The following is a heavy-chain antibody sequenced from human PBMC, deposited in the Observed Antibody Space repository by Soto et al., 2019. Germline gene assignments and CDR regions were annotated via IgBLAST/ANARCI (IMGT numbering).Heavy chain of an antibody. V-gene: IGHV1-69*13. CDR2: IIPIFGTA. J-gene: IGHJ6*02. CDR3: ARDGDRITIFGVVVNRPYGMDV. CDR1: GGTFSSYA. D-gene: IGHD3-3*01. Sequence: SVKVSCKASGGTFSSYAISWVRQAPGQGLEWMGGIIPIFGTANYAQKFQGRVTITADESTSTAYMELSSLRSEDTAVYYCARDGDRITIFGVVVNRPYGMDVWGQGTTVTVPS.